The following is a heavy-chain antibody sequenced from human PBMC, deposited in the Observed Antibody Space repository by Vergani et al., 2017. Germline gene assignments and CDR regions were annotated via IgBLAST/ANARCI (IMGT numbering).Heavy chain of an antibody. CDR2: INHSGST. Sequence: QVQLQQWGAGLLKPSETLSLTCAVYGGSFSGYYWSWIRQPPGKGLEWIGEINHSGSTNYNPSLKSRVTISVDTSKNQFSLKLSSVTAADTAVYYCARGVHRKLTMVRGVHWVDPWGQGTLVTVSA. D-gene: IGHD3-10*01. J-gene: IGHJ5*02. CDR1: GGSFSGYY. V-gene: IGHV4-34*01. CDR3: ARGVHRKLTMVRGVHWVDP.